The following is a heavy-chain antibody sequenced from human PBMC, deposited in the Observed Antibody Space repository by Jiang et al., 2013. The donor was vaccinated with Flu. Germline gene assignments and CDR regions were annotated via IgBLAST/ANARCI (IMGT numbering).Heavy chain of an antibody. V-gene: IGHV4-59*01. D-gene: IGHD2-15*01. CDR3: ARADCSGGTCYPIDY. Sequence: DWIGYIYYSGRHQLQPSLKSRVTISVDTSKNQFSLKVSAVTAADTAVYYCARADCSGGTCYPIDYWGQGTLVTVSS. J-gene: IGHJ4*02. CDR2: IYYSGRH.